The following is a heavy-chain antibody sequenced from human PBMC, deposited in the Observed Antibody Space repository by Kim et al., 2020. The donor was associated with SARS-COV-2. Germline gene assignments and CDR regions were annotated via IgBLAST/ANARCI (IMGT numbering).Heavy chain of an antibody. CDR3: ARTNYGDYGRYTFFDY. Sequence: GESLKISCKGSGYSFTSYWIGWVRQMPGKGLEWMGIIYPGDSDTRYSPSFQGQVTIPADKSISTAYPQWSSLKASDTAMYYCARTNYGDYGRYTFFDYWGQGTLVTVSS. J-gene: IGHJ4*02. CDR2: IYPGDSDT. D-gene: IGHD4-17*01. V-gene: IGHV5-51*01. CDR1: GYSFTSYW.